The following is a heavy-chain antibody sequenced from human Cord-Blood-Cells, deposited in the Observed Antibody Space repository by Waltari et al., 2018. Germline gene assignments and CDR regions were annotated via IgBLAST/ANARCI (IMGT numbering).Heavy chain of an antibody. Sequence: QVQLVQSGAEVKKPGASVKVSCKVSGYTLTELSMHWVRQAPGKGLEWMGGFGPEDGETIYAQKFQGRVTMTEDTSTDTAYMELSSLRSEDTAVYYCATGKVSVVISSPTFDYWGQGTLVTVSS. D-gene: IGHD3-22*01. CDR1: GYTLTELS. V-gene: IGHV1-24*01. J-gene: IGHJ4*02. CDR3: ATGKVSVVISSPTFDY. CDR2: FGPEDGET.